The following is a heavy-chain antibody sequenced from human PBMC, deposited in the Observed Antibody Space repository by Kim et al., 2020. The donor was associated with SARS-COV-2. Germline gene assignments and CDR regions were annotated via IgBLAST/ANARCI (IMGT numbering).Heavy chain of an antibody. CDR2: IYYSGST. CDR3: ARYVGPDYLPYNWSDP. CDR1: GGSISSGGYS. V-gene: IGHV4-31*03. J-gene: IGHJ5*02. D-gene: IGHD3-16*01. Sequence: SETLSLTCTVSGGSISSGGYSWSWIRQHPGKGLEWIGYIYYSGSTYYNPSLKSRVTISVDTSKNQFSLKLSSVTAADTAVYYCARYVGPDYLPYNWSDP.